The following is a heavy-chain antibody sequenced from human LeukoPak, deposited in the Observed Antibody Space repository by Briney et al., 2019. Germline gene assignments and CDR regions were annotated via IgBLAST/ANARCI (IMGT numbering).Heavy chain of an antibody. Sequence: PGGSLRLSCAASEFTFSRYSMNWFRQAPGEGLEWVSSISSGGHNIYYADLVKGRFTISRDNAKNSLYLQMNRLRVEDTAVYYCARHGDGFYYGMDIWGQGTTVTVSS. CDR1: EFTFSRYS. D-gene: IGHD4-17*01. V-gene: IGHV3-21*01. J-gene: IGHJ6*02. CDR2: ISSGGHNI. CDR3: ARHGDGFYYGMDI.